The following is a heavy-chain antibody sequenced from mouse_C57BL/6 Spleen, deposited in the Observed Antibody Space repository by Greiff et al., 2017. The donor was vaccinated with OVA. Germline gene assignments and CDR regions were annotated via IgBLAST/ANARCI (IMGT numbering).Heavy chain of an antibody. CDR2: ISSGSSTI. CDR1: GFTFSDYG. CDR3: ARRANWDEGYAMDY. J-gene: IGHJ4*01. Sequence: EVMLAESGGGLVKPGGSLKLSCAASGFTFSDYGMHWVRQAPEKGLEWVAYISSGSSTIYYADTVKGRFTISRDNAKNTLFLQMTSLRSEDTAMYYCARRANWDEGYAMDYWGQGTSVTVSS. V-gene: IGHV5-17*01. D-gene: IGHD4-1*01.